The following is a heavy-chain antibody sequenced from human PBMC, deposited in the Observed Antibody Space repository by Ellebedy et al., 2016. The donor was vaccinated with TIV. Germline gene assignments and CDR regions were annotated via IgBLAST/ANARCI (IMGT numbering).Heavy chain of an antibody. CDR3: ARHAGTTDY. Sequence: GGSLRLXCKGSGYSFTSYWIGWVRQMPGKGLEWMGIMYPGDSDTRYSPSFQGQVTISADKSISTAYLQWSSLKASDTAMYYCARHAGTTDYWGQGTLVTVSS. CDR2: MYPGDSDT. D-gene: IGHD1-14*01. J-gene: IGHJ4*02. CDR1: GYSFTSYW. V-gene: IGHV5-51*01.